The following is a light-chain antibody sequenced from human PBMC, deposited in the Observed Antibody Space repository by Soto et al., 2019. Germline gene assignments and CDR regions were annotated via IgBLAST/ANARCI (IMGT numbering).Light chain of an antibody. CDR3: QQYDNWPYT. J-gene: IGKJ2*01. V-gene: IGKV3-15*01. CDR1: QSVSNN. Sequence: EILMTHSPATLSVSPGERATLSCRASQSVSNNLAWYQQKPGQAPRLLIYGASTRATAIPARFSGSGSGTEFTLTISSLQSEDFAVYFCQQYDNWPYTFGQGTKLESK. CDR2: GAS.